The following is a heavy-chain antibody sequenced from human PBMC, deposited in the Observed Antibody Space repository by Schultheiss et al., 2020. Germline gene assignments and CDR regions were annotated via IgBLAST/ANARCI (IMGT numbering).Heavy chain of an antibody. Sequence: SETLSLTCTVSGGSISSGGYYWSWIRQLPGKGLEWIGYIYYSGSTYYNLSLKSRVTISVDTSKNQFSLKLRSVTAADTAVYYCARTVVPAAIGGNWFDPWGQGTLVTVSS. D-gene: IGHD2-2*02. CDR1: GGSISSGGYY. J-gene: IGHJ5*02. CDR2: IYYSGST. V-gene: IGHV4-31*03. CDR3: ARTVVPAAIGGNWFDP.